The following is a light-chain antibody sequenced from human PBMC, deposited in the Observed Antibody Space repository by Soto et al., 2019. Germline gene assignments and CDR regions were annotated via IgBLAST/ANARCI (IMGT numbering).Light chain of an antibody. J-gene: IGLJ3*02. V-gene: IGLV2-14*01. CDR3: SSYTASSTLDVV. Sequence: QAVVTQPASMSGSPGQSITISCTGTSSDGDYVSWYQQHPGKAPKLILYEVTNRPSGVSNRFSGSKSDYTASLTISGLQAEDEAVYYCSSYTASSTLDVVFGGGTKLTVL. CDR1: SSDGDY. CDR2: EVT.